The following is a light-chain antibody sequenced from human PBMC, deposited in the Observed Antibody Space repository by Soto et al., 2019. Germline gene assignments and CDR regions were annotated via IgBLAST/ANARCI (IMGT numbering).Light chain of an antibody. CDR2: AAS. CDR3: PKDNSAPLT. Sequence: DIQMTQSPSSLSASVGDRVTITCRASQGIRNYLAWYQQKPGKVPKLLIYAASTLQSGAPSRFSGSGSGTDFTLTISSLQPEDVATYYWPKDNSAPLTFGPGTKVDIK. J-gene: IGKJ3*01. CDR1: QGIRNY. V-gene: IGKV1-27*01.